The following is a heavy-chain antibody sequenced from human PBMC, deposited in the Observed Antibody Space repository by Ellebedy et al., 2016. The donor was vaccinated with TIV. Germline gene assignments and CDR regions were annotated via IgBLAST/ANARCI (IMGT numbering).Heavy chain of an antibody. D-gene: IGHD2-15*01. CDR2: INPNSGGT. J-gene: IGHJ6*02. V-gene: IGHV1-2*04. Sequence: ASVKVSCKASGYTFTGYYIHWVRQAPGQGLEWMGWINPNSGGTNYAQKFQGWVTMTSDTSISTAYMEVSRLRSDDTAVYYCARVGCSGGSCFHYYGMDVWGQGTTVTVSS. CDR1: GYTFTGYY. CDR3: ARVGCSGGSCFHYYGMDV.